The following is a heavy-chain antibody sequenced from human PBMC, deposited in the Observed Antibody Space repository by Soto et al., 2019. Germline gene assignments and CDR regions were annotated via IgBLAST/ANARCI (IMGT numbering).Heavy chain of an antibody. CDR2: INAGNGNT. Sequence: ASVKVSCKASGYTFTSYGISWVRQAPGQRHERMGWINAGNGNTKYSQKFQGRVTITRDTSASTAYMELSSLRSEDTAVYYCARMRVPDGATVTLFYYYYGMDVWGQGTTVTVSS. V-gene: IGHV1-3*01. D-gene: IGHD4-17*01. CDR3: ARMRVPDGATVTLFYYYYGMDV. CDR1: GYTFTSYG. J-gene: IGHJ6*02.